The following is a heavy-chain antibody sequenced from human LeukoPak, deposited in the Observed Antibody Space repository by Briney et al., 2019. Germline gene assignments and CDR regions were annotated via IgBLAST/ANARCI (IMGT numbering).Heavy chain of an antibody. CDR2: IYYSGST. D-gene: IGHD3-22*01. Sequence: SETLSLTCTVSGGSISSSSYYWGWIRQPPGKGLEWIGSIYYSGSTYYNPSLKSRVTISVDTSKNQFSLKLSSVTAADTAVYYCARYYYDSSGYYGWEYYFDYWGQGTLVTVSS. CDR1: GGSISSSSYY. J-gene: IGHJ4*02. V-gene: IGHV4-39*01. CDR3: ARYYYDSSGYYGWEYYFDY.